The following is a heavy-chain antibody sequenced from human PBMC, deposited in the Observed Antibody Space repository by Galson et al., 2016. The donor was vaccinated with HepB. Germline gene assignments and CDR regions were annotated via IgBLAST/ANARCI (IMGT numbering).Heavy chain of an antibody. V-gene: IGHV5-51*01. D-gene: IGHD5-24*01. CDR3: ARGDGYNSNYFDY. J-gene: IGHJ4*02. Sequence: QSGAEVKKPVESLKISCMCSGYSFPHYWIGWVCQMPGKGLEWMGIIYPGDSDSRYSPSCQGQVTISDDKSISTAYLQWSSLKASDTALYYCARGDGYNSNYFDYWGQGTLVTVSS. CDR2: IYPGDSDS. CDR1: GYSFPHYW.